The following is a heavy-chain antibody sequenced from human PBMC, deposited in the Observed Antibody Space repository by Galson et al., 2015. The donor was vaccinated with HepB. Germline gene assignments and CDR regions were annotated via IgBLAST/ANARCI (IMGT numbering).Heavy chain of an antibody. D-gene: IGHD2-15*01. CDR3: ARDLGYCSGGSCYSKHHQYKSSYYYYYGMDV. Sequence: SLRLSCAASGFTFSSYAMHWVRQAPGKGLEWVAVTSYDGSNKYYADSVKGRFTISRDNSKNTLYLQMNSLRAEDTAVYYCARDLGYCSGGSCYSKHHQYKSSYYYYYGMDVWGQGTTVTVSS. V-gene: IGHV3-30*04. J-gene: IGHJ6*02. CDR2: TSYDGSNK. CDR1: GFTFSSYA.